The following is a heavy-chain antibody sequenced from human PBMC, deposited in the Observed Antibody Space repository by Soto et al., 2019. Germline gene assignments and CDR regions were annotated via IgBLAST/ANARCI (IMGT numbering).Heavy chain of an antibody. CDR1: GGSVSSGDYY. CDR3: ARIPVDTSMIYWLDP. CDR2: IYYSGNT. D-gene: IGHD5-18*01. J-gene: IGHJ5*02. Sequence: SETLSLTCPVSGGSVSSGDYYWSWIRQPPGKGLEWIGYIYYSGNTNYNPSLKSRVIISVDTSKNLFSLKLTSVPAADTAVYYCARIPVDTSMIYWLDPWGQGTLVTVSS. V-gene: IGHV4-61*08.